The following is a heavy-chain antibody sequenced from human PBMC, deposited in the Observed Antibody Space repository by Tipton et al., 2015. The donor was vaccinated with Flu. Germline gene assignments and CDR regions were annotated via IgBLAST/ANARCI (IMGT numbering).Heavy chain of an antibody. D-gene: IGHD7-27*01. V-gene: IGHV4-31*03. J-gene: IGHJ4*02. CDR1: GGSISSGGYY. CDR2: IHYSGST. Sequence: TLSLTCTVSGGSISSGGYYWSWIRQHPGKGLEWIGYIHYSGSTYYNPSLKSRVTISVDTSKNQLSLKLSSVTAADTAVYYCARVLGIGTCDCWGQGTLVTVSS. CDR3: ARVLGIGTCDC.